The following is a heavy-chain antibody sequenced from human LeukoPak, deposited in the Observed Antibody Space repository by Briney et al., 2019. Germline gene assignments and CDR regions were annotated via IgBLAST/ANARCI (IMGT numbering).Heavy chain of an antibody. CDR3: ARDPNYYGSGSLDY. Sequence: GGSLRLSCAASGSTFSSYSMNWVRQAPGKGLEWVSSISSSSSYIYYADSVKGRFTISRDNAKNSLYLQMNSLRAEDTAVYYCARDPNYYGSGSLDYWGQGTLVTVSS. D-gene: IGHD3-10*01. CDR1: GSTFSSYS. CDR2: ISSSSSYI. V-gene: IGHV3-21*01. J-gene: IGHJ4*02.